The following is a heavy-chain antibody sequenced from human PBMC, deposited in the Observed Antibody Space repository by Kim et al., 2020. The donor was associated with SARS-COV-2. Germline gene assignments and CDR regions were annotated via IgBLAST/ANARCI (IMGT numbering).Heavy chain of an antibody. D-gene: IGHD6-19*01. J-gene: IGHJ4*02. CDR3: AKGLALESRLEI. Sequence: YYADSVEGRFTISRDNSKNTLYLQMSSLRADDTALYYCAKGLALESRLEIWGQGTLVTVSS. V-gene: IGHV3-23*01.